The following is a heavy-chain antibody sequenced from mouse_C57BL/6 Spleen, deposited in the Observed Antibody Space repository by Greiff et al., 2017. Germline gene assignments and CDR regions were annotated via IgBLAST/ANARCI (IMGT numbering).Heavy chain of an antibody. CDR3: ARRDSNYVAWFAY. CDR1: GYTFTSYW. V-gene: IGHV1-64*01. D-gene: IGHD2-5*01. Sequence: QVHVKQPGAELVKPGASVKLSCKASGYTFTSYWMHWVKQRPGQGLEWIGMIHPNSGSTNYNEKFKSKATLTVDKSSSPAYMQLSSLTSEDSAVYYCARRDSNYVAWFAYWGQGTLVTVSA. CDR2: IHPNSGST. J-gene: IGHJ3*01.